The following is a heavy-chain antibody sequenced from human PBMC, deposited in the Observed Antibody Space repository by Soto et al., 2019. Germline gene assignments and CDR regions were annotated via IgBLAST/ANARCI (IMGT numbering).Heavy chain of an antibody. D-gene: IGHD2-15*01. Sequence: QVQLVQSGAEVKKPGASVKVSCKASGYTFTGYYMHWVRQAPGQGLEWMGWINPNSGGTNYAQKLQGWVTMTRDTSISTAYMELSRLRSDDTAVYYCAISSRRYCSGGSCSPYGMDVWGQGTTVTVSS. CDR3: AISSRRYCSGGSCSPYGMDV. CDR1: GYTFTGYY. J-gene: IGHJ6*02. CDR2: INPNSGGT. V-gene: IGHV1-2*04.